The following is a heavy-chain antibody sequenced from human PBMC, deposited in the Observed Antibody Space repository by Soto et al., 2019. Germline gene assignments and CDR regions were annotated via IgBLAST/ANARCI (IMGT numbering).Heavy chain of an antibody. CDR2: INHSGST. CDR3: ARTSGGNDYSNYGTQRGDYYYYYYMDV. J-gene: IGHJ6*03. Sequence: PSETLSLTCAVYGGSFSGYYWSWIRQPPGKGLEWIGEINHSGSTNYNPSLKSRVTISVDTSKNQFSLKLSSVTAADTAVYYCARTSGGNDYSNYGTQRGDYYYYYYMDVWGKGTTVTVSS. D-gene: IGHD4-4*01. V-gene: IGHV4-34*01. CDR1: GGSFSGYY.